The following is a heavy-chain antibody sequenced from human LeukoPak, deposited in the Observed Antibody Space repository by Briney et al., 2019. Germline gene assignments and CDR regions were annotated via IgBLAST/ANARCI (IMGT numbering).Heavy chain of an antibody. V-gene: IGHV3-48*04. CDR2: ISSSSSTI. D-gene: IGHD5-18*01. CDR3: ARDRGYSYGHAEFDY. J-gene: IGHJ4*02. CDR1: GLTFSSYS. Sequence: PGGSLRLSCAASGLTFSSYSMNWVRQTPGKGLEWVSYISSSSSTIYYADSVKGQFTISRDNAKNSLYLQMNSLRAEDTAVYYCARDRGYSYGHAEFDYWGQGTLVTVSS.